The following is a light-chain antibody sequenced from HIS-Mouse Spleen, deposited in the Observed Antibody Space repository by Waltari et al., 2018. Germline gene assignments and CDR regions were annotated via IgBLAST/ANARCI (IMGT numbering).Light chain of an antibody. CDR1: QGISSW. Sequence: DIQMTQSPSSVSASVGDRVTITCRASQGISSWLAWYPQKPGKAPKLLIYAASSLQSGVPSRFSGSGSGTDFTLTISSLQPEDFATYYCQQANSFPSFTLFTFGPGTKVDIK. CDR2: AAS. CDR3: QQANSFPSFTLFT. V-gene: IGKV1-12*02. J-gene: IGKJ3*01.